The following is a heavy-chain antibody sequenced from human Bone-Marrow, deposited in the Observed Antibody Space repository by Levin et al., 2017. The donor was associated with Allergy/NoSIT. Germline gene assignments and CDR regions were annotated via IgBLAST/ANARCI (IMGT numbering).Heavy chain of an antibody. CDR3: AREYYLDV. Sequence: SETLSLTCTVSGGSISRSSYYWVWMRQSPGKGLEWIGSIYHSGGTNYNPSLKSRVTISVDTSKNQFSLKLSSVTAADTAVYYCAREYYLDVWGKGTTVTVSS. J-gene: IGHJ6*03. CDR1: GGSISRSSYY. CDR2: IYHSGGT. V-gene: IGHV4-39*07.